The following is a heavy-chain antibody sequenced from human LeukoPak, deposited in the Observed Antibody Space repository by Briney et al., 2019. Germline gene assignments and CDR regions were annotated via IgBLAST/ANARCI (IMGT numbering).Heavy chain of an antibody. CDR2: INWNGGRT. CDR3: ARDYDYGDYPGY. Sequence: PGGSLRLSGAASGFMFDDYGMSWVRQAPGKGLEWVSGINWNGGRTVYADSVKGRFTISRDNAKNSLYLQMNSLRAEDTALYYCARDYDYGDYPGYWGQGTLVTVSS. V-gene: IGHV3-20*04. CDR1: GFMFDDYG. J-gene: IGHJ4*02. D-gene: IGHD4-17*01.